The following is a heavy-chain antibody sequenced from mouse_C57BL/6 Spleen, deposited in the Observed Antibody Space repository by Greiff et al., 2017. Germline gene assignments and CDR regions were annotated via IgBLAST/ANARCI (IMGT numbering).Heavy chain of an antibody. Sequence: EVQLQQSGPELVKPGASVKISCKASGYSFTDYNMNWVKQSNGKSLEWIGVINPNYGTTSYNQQFKGKATLTVDPSSSTAYMQLNSLTSEDSAVYYCARFGDGYYEQGFADWGQGTLVTVSA. CDR1: GYSFTDYN. D-gene: IGHD2-3*01. J-gene: IGHJ3*01. V-gene: IGHV1-39*01. CDR3: ARFGDGYYEQGFAD. CDR2: INPNYGTT.